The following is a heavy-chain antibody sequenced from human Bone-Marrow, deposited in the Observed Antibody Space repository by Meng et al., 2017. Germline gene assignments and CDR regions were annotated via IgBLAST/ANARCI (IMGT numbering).Heavy chain of an antibody. D-gene: IGHD5-18*01. CDR3: ARTIGYSYGYGLGTIAFGI. Sequence: ASVKVSCKASGYTFTSYGISWVRQAPGQGLEWMGWISAYNGNTNYAQKLQGRVTMTTDTSTSTAYMELRSLRSDDTAVYYCARTIGYSYGYGLGTIAFGIWGQGTMVTVSS. CDR1: GYTFTSYG. J-gene: IGHJ3*02. V-gene: IGHV1-18*01. CDR2: ISAYNGNT.